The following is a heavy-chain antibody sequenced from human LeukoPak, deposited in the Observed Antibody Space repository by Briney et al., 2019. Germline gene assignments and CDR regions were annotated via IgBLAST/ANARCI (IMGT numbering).Heavy chain of an antibody. CDR2: IWYDGSNK. Sequence: GGSLRLSCAASGFTFSSYGMHWVRQAPGKGLEWVAVIWYDGSNKYYADSVKGRFTISRDNSKNTLYLQMNSLRAEDTAVYYCAKRDSSGYHWFDPWGQGTLVTVSS. D-gene: IGHD3-22*01. CDR1: GFTFSSYG. CDR3: AKRDSSGYHWFDP. J-gene: IGHJ5*02. V-gene: IGHV3-33*06.